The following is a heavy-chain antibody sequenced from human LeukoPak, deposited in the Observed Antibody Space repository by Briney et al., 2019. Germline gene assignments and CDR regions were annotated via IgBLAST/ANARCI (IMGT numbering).Heavy chain of an antibody. D-gene: IGHD3-3*01. CDR2: IKPDGSDT. J-gene: IGHJ4*02. Sequence: GGSLRLSCGASGFTFTTHWIHWVRQAPGKGLVWVSRIKPDGSDTNYADSVKGRFTISRDNAKNTVYLQMNSLRAEDTAVYYCARVFLERLTSGHFDSWGQGTLVTVSP. CDR3: ARVFLERLTSGHFDS. V-gene: IGHV3-74*01. CDR1: GFTFTTHW.